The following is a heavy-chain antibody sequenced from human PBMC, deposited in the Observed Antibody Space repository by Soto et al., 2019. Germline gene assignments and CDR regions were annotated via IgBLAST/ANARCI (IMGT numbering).Heavy chain of an antibody. D-gene: IGHD1-7*01. CDR3: ARWDGKGSGTVDH. CDR1: GFTFSSYS. V-gene: IGHV3-30-3*01. J-gene: IGHJ4*02. CDR2: ISYDGSNK. Sequence: QVQLVESGGGVVQPGRSLRLSCAASGFTFSSYSMHWVRQTPGKGLEWVAIISYDGSNKYYADSVKGRFTISRDNSKNTLYLQMNSLRAEDMAVYYCARWDGKGSGTVDHWGQGTLVTVSS.